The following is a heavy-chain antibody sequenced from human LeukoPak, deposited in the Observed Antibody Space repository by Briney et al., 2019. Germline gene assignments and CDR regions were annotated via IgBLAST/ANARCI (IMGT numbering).Heavy chain of an antibody. Sequence: GGSLRLSCAASGFIVSGDFMSWVRHAPGKGLEWVSVIYSDGSTYYADSVKGRFTISRDNSKNTLDLQMTGLRAEDTAVYYCARERGRGRDSPWFDYWGQGTLVTVSS. J-gene: IGHJ4*02. CDR2: IYSDGST. D-gene: IGHD1-26*01. CDR3: ARERGRGRDSPWFDY. V-gene: IGHV3-53*01. CDR1: GFIVSGDF.